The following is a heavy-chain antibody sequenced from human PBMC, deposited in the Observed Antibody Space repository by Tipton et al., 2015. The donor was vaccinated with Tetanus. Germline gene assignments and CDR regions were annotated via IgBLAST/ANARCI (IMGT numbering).Heavy chain of an antibody. D-gene: IGHD2-21*01. CDR1: GFPFTSSW. J-gene: IGHJ5*02. CDR3: ARDWALNSFDP. CDR2: IKEDGSAQ. V-gene: IGHV3-7*01. Sequence: SLRLSCVASGFPFTSSWMTRVRQAPGKGLEWLANIKEDGSAQNYLSSVRGRFTISRDNAENSLYLHMTGLRAEGTAVYFCARDWALNSFDPWGQGTPVTVSS.